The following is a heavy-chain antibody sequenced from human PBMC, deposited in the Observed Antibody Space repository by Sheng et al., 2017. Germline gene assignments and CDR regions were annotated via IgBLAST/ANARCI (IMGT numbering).Heavy chain of an antibody. Sequence: QVQLQESGPGLVKPSETLSLTCTVSGGSISSSFWSWIRQPPGKGLEWIGFIYSSGSTNYNPSLKSRITISVDTSKNHFSLKLSSVTAADTALYYCARGGGSGYYPFDYWGQGNPGHRLL. CDR3: ARGGGSGYYPFDY. CDR1: GGSISSSF. CDR2: IYSSGST. V-gene: IGHV4-59*12. D-gene: IGHD3-22*01. J-gene: IGHJ4*02.